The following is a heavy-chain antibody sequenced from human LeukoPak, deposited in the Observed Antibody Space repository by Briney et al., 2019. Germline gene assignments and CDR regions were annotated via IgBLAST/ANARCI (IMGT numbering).Heavy chain of an antibody. CDR1: GYTLTELS. V-gene: IGHV3-30*18. Sequence: SCKVSGYTLTELSMHWVRQAPGKGLEWVALISYDGNYKYYADSVKGRFTISRDNSKNTLYLQMNSLRAEDTAVYYCAKDGLYSSNLLRPNSGWYYFDYWGQGTLVTVSS. CDR3: AKDGLYSSNLLRPNSGWYYFDY. J-gene: IGHJ4*02. CDR2: ISYDGNYK. D-gene: IGHD6-13*01.